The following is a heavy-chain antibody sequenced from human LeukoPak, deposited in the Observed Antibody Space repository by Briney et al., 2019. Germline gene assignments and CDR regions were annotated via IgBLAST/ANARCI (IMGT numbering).Heavy chain of an antibody. J-gene: IGHJ6*02. CDR3: ARETEWYGDYYYYYGMDV. CDR2: INHSGST. Sequence: SETLSLTCAVYGGSFSGYYWSWIRQPPGKGLEWIGEINHSGSTNYNPSLKSRVTISVDTSKNQFSLKLSSVTAADTAVYYCARETEWYGDYYYYYGMDVWGQGTTVTVSS. V-gene: IGHV4-34*01. D-gene: IGHD4-17*01. CDR1: GGSFSGYY.